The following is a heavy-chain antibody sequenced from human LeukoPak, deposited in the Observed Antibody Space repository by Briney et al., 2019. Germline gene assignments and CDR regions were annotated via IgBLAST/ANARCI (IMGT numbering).Heavy chain of an antibody. CDR2: TYYRSKWYN. J-gene: IGHJ6*02. V-gene: IGHV6-1*01. Sequence: SQTLSLTCAISGDSVSSNSAAWNWIRQSPSRGLEWLGRTYYRSKWYNDYAVSVKSRITINPDTSKNQFSLQLNSVTPEDTAVYYCARGVGPGMGDYYYYYGMDVWGQGTTVTVSS. CDR3: ARGVGPGMGDYYYYYGMDV. CDR1: GDSVSSNSAA. D-gene: IGHD3-10*01.